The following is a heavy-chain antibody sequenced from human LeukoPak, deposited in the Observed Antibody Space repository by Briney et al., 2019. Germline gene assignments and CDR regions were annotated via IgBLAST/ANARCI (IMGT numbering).Heavy chain of an antibody. CDR2: IYTSGST. CDR3: ARVDAVVTLDY. CDR1: GGSISSGSYY. D-gene: IGHD4-23*01. J-gene: IGHJ4*02. Sequence: SETLSLTCTVSGGSISSGSYYWSWIRQPAGKGLEWIGRIYTSGSTNYNPSLKSRVTISVDTSKNQFSLKLSSVTAADTAVYYCARVDAVVTLDYWGQGTLVTVSS. V-gene: IGHV4-61*02.